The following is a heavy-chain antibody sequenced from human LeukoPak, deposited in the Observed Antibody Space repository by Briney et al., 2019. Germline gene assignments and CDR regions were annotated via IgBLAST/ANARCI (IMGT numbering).Heavy chain of an antibody. Sequence: GASVKVSCKASGGLFSSYAISWVRQAPGQGLEWMGGIIPIFGTANYAQKFQGRVTITADESTSTAYMEMSSLRSEDTAVYYCAREYSGAFDIWGQGTMVTVSS. V-gene: IGHV1-69*13. CDR3: AREYSGAFDI. J-gene: IGHJ3*02. D-gene: IGHD2-21*01. CDR1: GGLFSSYA. CDR2: IIPIFGTA.